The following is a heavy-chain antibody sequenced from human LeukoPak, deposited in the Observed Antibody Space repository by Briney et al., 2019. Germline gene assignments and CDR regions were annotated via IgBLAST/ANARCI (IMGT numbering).Heavy chain of an antibody. Sequence: GGSLRLSCAASGLTFSSHNMNWVRQAPGKGLEWVSSIDTSGGYIYYTDSVKGRFTISRDSAKNSLFLQMNSLRAEDTALYYCARGYCSSANCYTRSTWFDPWGQGTLVTVSS. CDR3: ARGYCSSANCYTRSTWFDP. CDR2: IDTSGGYI. J-gene: IGHJ5*02. CDR1: GLTFSSHN. V-gene: IGHV3-21*06. D-gene: IGHD2-2*02.